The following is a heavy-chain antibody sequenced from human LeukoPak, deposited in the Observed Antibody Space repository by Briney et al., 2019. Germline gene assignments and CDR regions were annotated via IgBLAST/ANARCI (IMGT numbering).Heavy chain of an antibody. J-gene: IGHJ4*02. CDR1: GFTFSSYG. D-gene: IGHD3-10*01. CDR2: IRYDGSNK. CDR3: AKEALDYYGSGSYSEGDY. V-gene: IGHV3-30*02. Sequence: GGSLRLSCAASGFTFSSYGMHWVRQAPGKGLEWVAFIRYDGSNKYYADSVKGRFTISRDNSKNTLYLQMNSLRAEDTAVYYCAKEALDYYGSGSYSEGDYWGQGTLVTVSS.